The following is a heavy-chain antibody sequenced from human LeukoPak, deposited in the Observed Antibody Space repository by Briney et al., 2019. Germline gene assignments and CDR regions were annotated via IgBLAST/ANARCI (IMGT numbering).Heavy chain of an antibody. D-gene: IGHD4-17*01. J-gene: IGHJ4*02. CDR3: ARDAGYGDYVWGYYFDY. Sequence: SVKVSCKASVGTFSSYAISWVRQAPGQGLEGMGGIIPIFGTANYAQKFQGRVTITADESTSTAYMELSSLRSEDTAVYYCARDAGYGDYVWGYYFDYWGQGTLVTVSS. V-gene: IGHV1-69*13. CDR2: IIPIFGTA. CDR1: VGTFSSYA.